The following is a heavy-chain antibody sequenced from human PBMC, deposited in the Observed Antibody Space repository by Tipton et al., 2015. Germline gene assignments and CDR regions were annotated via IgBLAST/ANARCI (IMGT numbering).Heavy chain of an antibody. D-gene: IGHD3-16*01. CDR1: GFTFSNYW. CDR3: SRVGDF. V-gene: IGHV3-7*01. CDR2: IKYDGSEI. J-gene: IGHJ4*02. Sequence: GSLRLSCAVSGFTFSNYWMSWVRQSPGKGLEWVANIKYDGSEIQYVDSVKGRFTISRDNAEKSLHLQMNSLRVEDTAVYHCSRVGDFWGQGTLVTVSS.